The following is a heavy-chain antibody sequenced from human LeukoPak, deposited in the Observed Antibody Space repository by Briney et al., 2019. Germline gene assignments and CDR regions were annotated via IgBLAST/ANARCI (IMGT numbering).Heavy chain of an antibody. V-gene: IGHV5-51*01. CDR1: GYTFTNYW. CDR3: ARHEVGGDSSSCYEYYYYMDV. D-gene: IGHD3-3*01. CDR2: IYPDDSDT. Sequence: GESLKISRKASGYTFTNYWIGWVRQMPGKGLEWMGIIYPDDSDTKYSPSFQGHVTISVDESISTAYLQWSSLKASDTAIYYCARHEVGGDSSSCYEYYYYMDVWGKGTAVTVFS. J-gene: IGHJ6*03.